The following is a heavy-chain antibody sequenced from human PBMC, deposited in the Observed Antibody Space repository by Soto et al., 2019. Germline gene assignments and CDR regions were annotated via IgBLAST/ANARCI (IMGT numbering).Heavy chain of an antibody. Sequence: GGSLRLSCAASGFTFSGSAMHWVRQASGKGLEWVGRIRSKANSYATAYAASVKGRFTISRDDSKNTAYLQMNSLKTEATAVYYCTRLTGSSQGLVYWGQGTLVTVSS. CDR2: IRSKANSYAT. V-gene: IGHV3-73*01. D-gene: IGHD6-6*01. CDR1: GFTFSGSA. CDR3: TRLTGSSQGLVY. J-gene: IGHJ4*02.